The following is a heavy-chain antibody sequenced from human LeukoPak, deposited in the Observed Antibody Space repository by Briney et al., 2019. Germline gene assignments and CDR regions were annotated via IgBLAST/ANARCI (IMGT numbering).Heavy chain of an antibody. Sequence: PSETLSLTCTVSGGSIRRYYWSWIRQPPGKGLEWIGYIYYSGSTNYNPSLKSRVTISVDTSKNQISLKLTSVTAADTAVYYCARGGATYYDILAGFFDYWGQGTLVRVSS. J-gene: IGHJ4*02. D-gene: IGHD3-9*01. CDR1: GGSIRRYY. V-gene: IGHV4-59*01. CDR3: ARGGATYYDILAGFFDY. CDR2: IYYSGST.